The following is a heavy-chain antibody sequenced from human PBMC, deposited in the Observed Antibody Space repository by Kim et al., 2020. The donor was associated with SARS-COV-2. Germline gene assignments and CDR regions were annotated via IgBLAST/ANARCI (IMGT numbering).Heavy chain of an antibody. V-gene: IGHV3-30-3*01. CDR1: GFTFSSYA. J-gene: IGHJ4*02. CDR3: ARDKDEITMIAVGPSGALGDY. D-gene: IGHD3-22*01. CDR2: ISYDGSNK. Sequence: GGSLRLSCAASGFTFSSYAMHWVRQAPGKGLEWVAVISYDGSNKYYADSVKGRFTISRDNSKNTLYLQMNSLRAEDTAVYYCARDKDEITMIAVGPSGALGDYWGQGTLVTVSS.